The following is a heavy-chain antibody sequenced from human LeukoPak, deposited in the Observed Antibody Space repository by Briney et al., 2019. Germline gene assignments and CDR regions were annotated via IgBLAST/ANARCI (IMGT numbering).Heavy chain of an antibody. CDR3: AKDLQSVHIVVVPAAIGVDP. Sequence: GGSLRLSCAASGFTFSSYGMHWVRQAPGKGLEWVAFIRYDGSNKYYADSVKGRFTISRDNSKNTLYLQMNSLRAEDTAVYYCAKDLQSVHIVVVPAAIGVDPWGQGTLVTVSS. D-gene: IGHD2-2*01. V-gene: IGHV3-30*02. J-gene: IGHJ5*02. CDR1: GFTFSSYG. CDR2: IRYDGSNK.